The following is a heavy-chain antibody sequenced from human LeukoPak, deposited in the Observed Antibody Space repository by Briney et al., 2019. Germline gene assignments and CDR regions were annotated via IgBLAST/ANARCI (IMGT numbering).Heavy chain of an antibody. CDR1: EFTFGSYS. CDR2: ISSSSVTI. D-gene: IGHD5-18*01. Sequence: GGSLRLSCAASEFTFGSYSMNWVRQAPGKGLEWVSYISSSSVTIYYADSVKGRFTISRGNAKNSLYLQMNSLRAEDTAVYYCARAITNYGYIFDYWGQGTLVTVSS. CDR3: ARAITNYGYIFDY. V-gene: IGHV3-48*04. J-gene: IGHJ4*02.